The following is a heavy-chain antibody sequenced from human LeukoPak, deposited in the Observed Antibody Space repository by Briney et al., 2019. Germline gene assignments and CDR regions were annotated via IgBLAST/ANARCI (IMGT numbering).Heavy chain of an antibody. CDR1: GYTFNTYG. Sequence: ASVKVSCKASGYTFNTYGINWVRQAPGQGLDWMGWISTDDGDTKYAQTFQGRVTMTTDTSTSTAYMELRSLRSDDTAVYYCAREGLGDLSLDYWGQGTLVTVSS. D-gene: IGHD3-16*01. V-gene: IGHV1-18*01. CDR3: AREGLGDLSLDY. CDR2: ISTDDGDT. J-gene: IGHJ4*02.